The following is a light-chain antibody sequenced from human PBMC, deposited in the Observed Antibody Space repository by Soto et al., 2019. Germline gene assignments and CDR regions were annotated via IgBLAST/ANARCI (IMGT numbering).Light chain of an antibody. V-gene: IGKV1-5*01. J-gene: IGKJ1*01. CDR1: QSISTW. Sequence: ITSLASQSISTWLAWYQQKPGKAPKLLIYDASSLESGVPSRFSGSGSRTASNVTVLRLRHDDCATYPSHQYNTEAPGRFAQGTKVDIK. CDR2: DAS. CDR3: HQYNTEAPGR.